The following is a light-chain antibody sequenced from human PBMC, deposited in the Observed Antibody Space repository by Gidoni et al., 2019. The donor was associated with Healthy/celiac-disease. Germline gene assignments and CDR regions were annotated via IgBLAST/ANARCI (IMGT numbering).Light chain of an antibody. J-gene: IGKJ4*01. CDR3: QQSYSTPLT. CDR2: AAS. Sequence: DIQMTQSPSSLYASVGDRVTITCRASQSISSYLNWYQQKPGKAPKLLIYAASSLQIGVPSRFSGSGSGTDFTLTISSLQPEDFATYYCQQSYSTPLTFXGXTKVEIK. V-gene: IGKV1-39*01. CDR1: QSISSY.